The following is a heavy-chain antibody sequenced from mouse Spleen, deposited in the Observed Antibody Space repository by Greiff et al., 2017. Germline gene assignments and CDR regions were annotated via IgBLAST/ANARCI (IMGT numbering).Heavy chain of an antibody. V-gene: IGHV1-55*01. Sequence: QVQLKQPGAELVKPGTSVKMSCKASDYTFTNYWITWVKQRPGQGLEWIGDIYPGSGSTNYNEKFKNKATLTVDTSSSTAYMQLSSLTSEDSAIYYCARGYGTYYYVMDYWGQGTSVTVSS. CDR2: IYPGSGST. J-gene: IGHJ4*01. CDR3: ARGYGTYYYVMDY. CDR1: DYTFTNYW. D-gene: IGHD1-1*01.